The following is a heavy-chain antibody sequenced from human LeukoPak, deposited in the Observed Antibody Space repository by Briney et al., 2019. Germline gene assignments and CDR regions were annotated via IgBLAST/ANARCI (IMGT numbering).Heavy chain of an antibody. CDR3: AKLDYYDTSRYYYDYFDY. CDR1: GFTFSSYG. D-gene: IGHD3-22*01. Sequence: GRSLRLSCAASGFTFSSYGMHWVRQAPGKGLEWVALISYDGTDKYYADSVKGRFAISRDNSKNTLYLQMNSLRAEDTAVYYCAKLDYYDTSRYYYDYFDYWGQGTLVTVSS. V-gene: IGHV3-30*18. J-gene: IGHJ4*02. CDR2: ISYDGTDK.